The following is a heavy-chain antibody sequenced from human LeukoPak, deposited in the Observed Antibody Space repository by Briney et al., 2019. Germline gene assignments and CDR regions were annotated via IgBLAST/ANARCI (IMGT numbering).Heavy chain of an antibody. V-gene: IGHV7-4-1*02. Sequence: ASVKVSCKASGYTFTDYYLHWVRLAPGQGLEWMGCINTNAGNPTYAQGFTGRFVFSLDTSVSTAYLQISSLKAEDTAVYYCARGDWLVDYWGQGTLVTVSS. CDR3: ARGDWLVDY. CDR2: INTNAGNP. CDR1: GYTFTDYY. J-gene: IGHJ4*02. D-gene: IGHD6-19*01.